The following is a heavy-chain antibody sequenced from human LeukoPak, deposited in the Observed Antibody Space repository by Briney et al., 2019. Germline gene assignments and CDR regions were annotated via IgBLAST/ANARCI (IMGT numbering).Heavy chain of an antibody. CDR2: IKTDGSET. CDR3: ARGGDYGDGRGLDP. Sequence: GESLRLSCEGSGFTFSNYWMGWVRQAPGKGLQWVANIKTDGSETYYVDSVKDRFTISRDNSKNTLYLQMNSLRAEDTAVYYCARGGDYGDGRGLDPWGQGTLVTVSS. V-gene: IGHV3-7*03. CDR1: GFTFSNYW. J-gene: IGHJ5*02. D-gene: IGHD4-17*01.